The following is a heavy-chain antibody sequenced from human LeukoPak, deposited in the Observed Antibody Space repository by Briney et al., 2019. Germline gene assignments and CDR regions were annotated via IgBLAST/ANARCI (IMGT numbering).Heavy chain of an antibody. Sequence: VSVKVSCKASGYTFTSYYMHWVRQAPGQGLEWMGIINPSGGSTSYAQKFQGRVTMTRDTSTSTVYMELSSLRSEDTAVYYCAREGYDSSGYYLNAFDIWGQGTMVTVSS. CDR2: INPSGGST. CDR3: AREGYDSSGYYLNAFDI. D-gene: IGHD3-22*01. V-gene: IGHV1-46*01. CDR1: GYTFTSYY. J-gene: IGHJ3*02.